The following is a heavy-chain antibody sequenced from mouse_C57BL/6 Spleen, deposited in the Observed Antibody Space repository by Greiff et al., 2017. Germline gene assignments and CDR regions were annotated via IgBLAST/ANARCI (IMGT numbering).Heavy chain of an antibody. Sequence: EVKLQESGPGLVKPSQSLSLTCSVTGYSITSGYYWNWIRQFPGNKLEWMGYISYDGSNNYNPSLKNRISIPRDTSKNQFFLKLNSVTTEDTATYYGARGGYYYGGYYFDYWGQGTTLTVSS. CDR1: GYSITSGYY. CDR2: ISYDGSN. CDR3: ARGGYYYGGYYFDY. V-gene: IGHV3-6*01. D-gene: IGHD1-1*01. J-gene: IGHJ2*01.